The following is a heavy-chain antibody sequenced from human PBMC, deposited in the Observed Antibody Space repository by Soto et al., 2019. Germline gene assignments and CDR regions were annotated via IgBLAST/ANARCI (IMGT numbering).Heavy chain of an antibody. V-gene: IGHV1-69*04. CDR1: GGTFSSYT. CDR3: ARDGGYGGPY. CDR2: IIPILGIA. Sequence: SVKVSCKASGGTFSSYTISWVRQAPGQGLEWMGRIIPILGIANYAQKFQGRVTMTTDTSTSTAYMELRSLRSDDTAVYYCARDGGYGGPYWGQGTLVTVSS. J-gene: IGHJ4*02. D-gene: IGHD4-17*01.